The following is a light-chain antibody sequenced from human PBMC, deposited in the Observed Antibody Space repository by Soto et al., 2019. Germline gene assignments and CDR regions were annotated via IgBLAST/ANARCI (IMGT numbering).Light chain of an antibody. J-gene: IGLJ2*01. CDR3: CSCRSTTTLVV. V-gene: IGLV2-14*01. CDR2: EVS. CDR1: SSDGGGYNY. Sequence: QSALTQPASVSGSPGQSITISCTGTSSDGGGYNYVSWYQQHPGKAPKLMIYEVSNRPSGVSSRFSGSKSGNTASLTISGLQAEDEADYYCCSCRSTTTLVVFGAGTKL.